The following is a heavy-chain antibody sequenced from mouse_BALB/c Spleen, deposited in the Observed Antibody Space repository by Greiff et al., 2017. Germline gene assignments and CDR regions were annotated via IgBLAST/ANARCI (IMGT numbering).Heavy chain of an antibody. CDR1: GYTFTDYA. V-gene: IGHV1S137*01. D-gene: IGHD1-1*01. Sequence: VQLQESGAELVRPGVSVKISCKGSGYTFTDYAMHWVKQSHAKSLEWIGVISTYYGDASYNQKFKGKATMTVDKSSSTAYMELARLTSEDSAIYYGARGGGYYYGSRFDYWGQGTTLTVSS. CDR2: ISTYYGDA. CDR3: ARGGGYYYGSRFDY. J-gene: IGHJ2*01.